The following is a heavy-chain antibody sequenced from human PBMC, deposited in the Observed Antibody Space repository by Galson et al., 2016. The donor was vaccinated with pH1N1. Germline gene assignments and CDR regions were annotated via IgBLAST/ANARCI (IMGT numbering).Heavy chain of an antibody. D-gene: IGHD5-12*01. V-gene: IGHV5-51*01. J-gene: IGHJ2*01. Sequence: QSGAEVKKPGESVKISCKGSGYSFSTSWIGWVRQMPGKGLEWMGIIYPRDSDTHYSPSSQGQVTISADNSISTAYLQWSSLQASDTAMFFCARLAGSGYTPRYFYLCGRGTLVSVSS. CDR3: ARLAGSGYTPRYFYL. CDR1: GYSFSTSW. CDR2: IYPRDSDT.